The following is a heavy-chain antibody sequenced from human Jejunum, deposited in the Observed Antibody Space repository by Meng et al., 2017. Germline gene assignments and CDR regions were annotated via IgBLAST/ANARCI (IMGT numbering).Heavy chain of an antibody. CDR2: IYGTGGGT. J-gene: IGHJ2*01. Sequence: GGSLRLSCIGSGFDFTYTMSWVRQAPGKGLEWVSGIYGTGGGTFYSDSVKGRFAISRDNSKNSLYLQMNSLRADDSAIYYCTKDKIYNDGIWDFDLWGRGTLVTVSS. D-gene: IGHD5-24*01. CDR3: TKDKIYNDGIWDFDL. CDR1: GFDFTYT. V-gene: IGHV3-23*01.